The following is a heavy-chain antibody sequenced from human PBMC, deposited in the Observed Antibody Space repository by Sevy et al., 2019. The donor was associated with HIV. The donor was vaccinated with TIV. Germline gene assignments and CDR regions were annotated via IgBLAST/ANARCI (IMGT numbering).Heavy chain of an antibody. CDR1: GYSFTSYW. D-gene: IGHD2-15*01. CDR2: IYPGDSDT. Sequence: GESLKISCKGSGYSFTSYWIGWVRQMPGKGLEWMGIIYPGDSDTRYSPSFQGQVTISADKSISTAYLQWSSLKASGTAMYYCARTGLFKYCSGGSCYSGGFDPWGQGTLVTVSS. J-gene: IGHJ5*02. CDR3: ARTGLFKYCSGGSCYSGGFDP. V-gene: IGHV5-51*01.